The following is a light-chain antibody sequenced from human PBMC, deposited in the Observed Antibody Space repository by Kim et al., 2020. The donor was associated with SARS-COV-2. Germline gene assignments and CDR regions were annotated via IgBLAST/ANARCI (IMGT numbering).Light chain of an antibody. Sequence: APGRTARITCGGDKIGSKSVHWYQQKPGQGPVMVVSYDSDRPSGIPERFSGSNSGNTATLIIRRVEAGDEADYYCQVWDNTSDQVVFGGGTQLTVL. CDR2: YDS. J-gene: IGLJ2*01. CDR3: QVWDNTSDQVV. V-gene: IGLV3-21*03. CDR1: KIGSKS.